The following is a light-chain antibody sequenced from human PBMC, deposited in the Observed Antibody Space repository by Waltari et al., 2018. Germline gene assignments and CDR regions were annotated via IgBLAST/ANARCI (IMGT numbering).Light chain of an antibody. J-gene: IGKJ4*01. CDR2: LGS. CDR1: QSLLHSNGYNY. V-gene: IGKV2-28*01. Sequence: DIVMTKSPLSMHVTPGEPAYISCRSSQSLLHSNGYNYLDWYLQKPGQSPQLLIYLGSNRASGVPDRFSGSGSGTDFTLKVSRVEAGDVGVYYCMQALQTPPAFGGGTKVEIK. CDR3: MQALQTPPA.